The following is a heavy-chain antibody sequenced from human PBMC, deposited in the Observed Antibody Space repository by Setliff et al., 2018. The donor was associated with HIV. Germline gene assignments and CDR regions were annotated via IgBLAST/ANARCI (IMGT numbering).Heavy chain of an antibody. CDR3: ARVSGGRPGNYYYAMDV. CDR1: GYTFSQYA. V-gene: IGHV1-3*04. Sequence: ASVKVSCKASGYTFSQYALHWVRQAPGQRLEWMGWINTGNENTRYSQKFQGRVSIIRDTSANTAYMELTNLRSDDSATYYCARVSGGRPGNYYYAMDVWGQGTTVTVSS. CDR2: INTGNENT. J-gene: IGHJ6*02. D-gene: IGHD1-26*01.